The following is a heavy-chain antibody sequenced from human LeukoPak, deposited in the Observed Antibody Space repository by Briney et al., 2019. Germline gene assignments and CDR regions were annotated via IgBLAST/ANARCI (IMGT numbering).Heavy chain of an antibody. CDR1: GDSVSSNSAA. V-gene: IGHV6-1*01. J-gene: IGHJ3*02. CDR2: TYYRSKWYN. CDR3: ARGITMVRGVLHAFDI. Sequence: SQTLLLTCAISGDSVSSNSAAWNWIRQSPSRGLEWLGRTYYRSKWYNDYAVSVKSRITINPDTSKNQFSLQLNSVTPEDTAVYYCARGITMVRGVLHAFDIWGQGTMVTVSS. D-gene: IGHD3-10*01.